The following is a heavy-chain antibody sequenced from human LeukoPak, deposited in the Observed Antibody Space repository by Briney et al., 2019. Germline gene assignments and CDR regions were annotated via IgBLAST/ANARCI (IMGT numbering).Heavy chain of an antibody. CDR1: GGSISSYY. D-gene: IGHD5-18*01. CDR2: INYSGST. V-gene: IGHV4-59*01. Sequence: SETLSLTCTVSGGSISSYYWSWIRQPPGKGLEGIGYINYSGSTNYNPSLKSRVTISEDTSKNQFSLKLSSVTAADTAVYYCARGRYNYALEDYFDYWGQGTLVTVSS. CDR3: ARGRYNYALEDYFDY. J-gene: IGHJ4*02.